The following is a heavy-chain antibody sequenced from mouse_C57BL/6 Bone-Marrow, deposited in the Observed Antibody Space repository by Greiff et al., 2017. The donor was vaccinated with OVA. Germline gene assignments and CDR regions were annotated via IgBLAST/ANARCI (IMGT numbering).Heavy chain of an antibody. CDR1: GYTFTSYW. CDR2: IYPGSGST. V-gene: IGHV1-55*01. J-gene: IGHJ1*03. D-gene: IGHD1-1*01. Sequence: QVQLKESGAELAKPGASVKLSCKASGYTFTSYWITWVKQRPGQGLEWIGDIYPGSGSTNYNEKFKSKATLTVDTSSSTAYMQLSSLTSEDSAVYYCARCTTVVATDWYFDVWGTGTTVTVSS. CDR3: ARCTTVVATDWYFDV.